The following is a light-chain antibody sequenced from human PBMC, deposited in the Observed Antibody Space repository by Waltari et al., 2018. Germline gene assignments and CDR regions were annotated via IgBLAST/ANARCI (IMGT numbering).Light chain of an antibody. CDR2: DVS. J-gene: IGLJ2*01. CDR3: SSDTTSGTYVV. CDR1: SSEVGGSNY. Sequence: QSALTQPASVSGSPGQSITISCTGTSSEVGGSNYVSCYQRHPGKAPKLMIYDVSDRHSVFSNRSPGSKSGNTASLTISGLQTEDEADYYCSSDTTSGTYVVFGGGTQLTGL. V-gene: IGLV2-14*03.